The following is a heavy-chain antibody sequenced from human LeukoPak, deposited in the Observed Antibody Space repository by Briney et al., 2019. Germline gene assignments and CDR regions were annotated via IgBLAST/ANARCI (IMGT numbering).Heavy chain of an antibody. V-gene: IGHV4-39*01. CDR3: ATTNSGSGGYSAY. CDR1: GGTISSGNYH. D-gene: IGHD3-10*01. J-gene: IGHJ4*02. Sequence: PSETLTLTCTVSGGTISSGNYHWGWIRQPPGKGLEWLGSIYYSGRTYYNPSLKCRVTLSVDTSKSEFSLKLSSVTAADTAVYYCATTNSGSGGYSAYCGQGTVVTVSS. CDR2: IYYSGRT.